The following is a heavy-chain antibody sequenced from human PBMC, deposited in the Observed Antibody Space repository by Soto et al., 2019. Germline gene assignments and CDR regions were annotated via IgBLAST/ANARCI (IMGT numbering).Heavy chain of an antibody. D-gene: IGHD6-13*01. V-gene: IGHV3-7*01. J-gene: IGHJ3*02. CDR1: GFSFRSYY. CDR2: IKQDGSEK. Sequence: PGGSLRLSCAASGFSFRSYYMSWVRQPPGKGLEWVANIKQDGSEKYCVDSVKGRFIISRDNAKNSLYLQMNSLRAEDTAVYYCARVNGVSSWSPAFDIWGQGTMVTVSS. CDR3: ARVNGVSSWSPAFDI.